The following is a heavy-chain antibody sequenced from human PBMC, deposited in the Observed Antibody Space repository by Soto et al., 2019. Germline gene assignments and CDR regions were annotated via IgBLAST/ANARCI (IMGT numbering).Heavy chain of an antibody. Sequence: SETLSLTCTVSGGSISSYYWSWIRQPPGKGLEWIGYIYYSGSTNYNPSLKSRVTISVDTSKNQLSLKLSSVTAADTAVYYCARRYGYFFDYWGQRTLVTVSS. D-gene: IGHD4-17*01. J-gene: IGHJ4*02. CDR1: GGSISSYY. CDR2: IYYSGST. CDR3: ARRYGYFFDY. V-gene: IGHV4-59*08.